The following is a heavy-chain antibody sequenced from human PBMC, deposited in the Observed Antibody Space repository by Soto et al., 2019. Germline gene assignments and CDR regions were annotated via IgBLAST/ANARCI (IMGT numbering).Heavy chain of an antibody. CDR3: VRDGTKTLRDWFDP. V-gene: IGHV4-4*07. D-gene: IGHD1-1*01. CDR1: GASISGFY. J-gene: IGHJ5*02. Sequence: SETLSLTCTVSGASISGFYWSWIRKSAGKGLEWIGRIYATGTTDYNPSLKSRVMMSVDTSKKQFSLKLRSVTAADTAVHYCVRDGTKTLRDWFDPWGQGISVTVSS. CDR2: IYATGTT.